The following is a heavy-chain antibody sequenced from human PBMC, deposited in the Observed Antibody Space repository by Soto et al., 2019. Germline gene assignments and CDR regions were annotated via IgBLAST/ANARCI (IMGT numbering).Heavy chain of an antibody. V-gene: IGHV4-4*02. J-gene: IGHJ6*02. CDR1: GGSISSANW. CDR3: ARLSFSYGVDV. Sequence: KPSETLSLTCAVSGGSISSANWWTWVRQPPGKGLEWIGEIYHGGSTSYNLSLKSRVTLSLDKFKNHFSPNLTSVTAADTAVYYCARLSFSYGVDVWGQGTKVTVSS. CDR2: IYHGGST.